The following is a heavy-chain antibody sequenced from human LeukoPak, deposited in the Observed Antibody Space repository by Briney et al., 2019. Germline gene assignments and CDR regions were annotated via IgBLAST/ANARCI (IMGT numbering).Heavy chain of an antibody. V-gene: IGHV4-59*01. CDR2: IYYSGST. D-gene: IGHD2-2*01. CDR3: ASYCSSTSCSVDY. J-gene: IGHJ4*02. Sequence: SETLSLTCTVSGGSISSYYWSWLRQPPGKGLEWIGYIYYSGSTNYNPSLKSRVTMSVDTSKNQFSLKLSSVTAADTAVYYCASYCSSTSCSVDYWGQGTLVTVSS. CDR1: GGSISSYY.